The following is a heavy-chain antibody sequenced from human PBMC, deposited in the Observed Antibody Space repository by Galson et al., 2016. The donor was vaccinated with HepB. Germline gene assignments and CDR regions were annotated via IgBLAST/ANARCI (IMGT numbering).Heavy chain of an antibody. J-gene: IGHJ4*02. CDR1: GLTFSSYA. CDR3: AREVGPYSNYEKIFDA. Sequence: LRLSCAASGLTFSSYAFHWVRPAPGKGLEWVALISHDGIFKNYADSVKGRFTISRDNSKNTLYLQMNSLSHEDTAVYYCAREVGPYSNYEKIFDAWGQGTLVTVS. D-gene: IGHD4-11*01. CDR2: ISHDGIFK. V-gene: IGHV3-30*04.